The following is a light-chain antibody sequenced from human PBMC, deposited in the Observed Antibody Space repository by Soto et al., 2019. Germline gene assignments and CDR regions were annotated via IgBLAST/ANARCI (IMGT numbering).Light chain of an antibody. Sequence: DIQMTQSPSSLPASVGDRVTITCRASQSISNYLNWYQQKPGKDPKVLIYDASSLQGGVPSRFSGSGSGTDFTLTISSLEPEDFAVYYCHQFATTRSFGQETKVDI. J-gene: IGKJ1*01. CDR3: HQFATTRS. V-gene: IGKV1-39*01. CDR1: QSISNY. CDR2: DAS.